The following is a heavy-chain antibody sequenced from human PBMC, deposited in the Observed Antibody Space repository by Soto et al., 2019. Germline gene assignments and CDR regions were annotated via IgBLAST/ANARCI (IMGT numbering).Heavy chain of an antibody. V-gene: IGHV1-2*02. J-gene: IGHJ5*02. CDR2: INPNNGAT. CDR1: RYIFTAYF. Sequence: QVQLVQSGAEVKKPGASVKVSCKAPRYIFTAYFMHWVRQAPGQGLEWMGWINPNNGATHYGLSFQGRVTMNRDTSISTAYMELSSLRSDDTAVYYCASHDPGARFDPWGHGTLVIVSS. D-gene: IGHD1-1*01. CDR3: ASHDPGARFDP.